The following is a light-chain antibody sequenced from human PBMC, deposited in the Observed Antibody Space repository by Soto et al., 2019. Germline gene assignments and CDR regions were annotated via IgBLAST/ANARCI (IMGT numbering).Light chain of an antibody. J-gene: IGKJ1*01. CDR2: GAS. V-gene: IGKV3-20*01. CDR1: QTVTSSY. CDR3: QQYGSSGT. Sequence: VLTQSPATPCLSPGERSTLSYRASQTVTSSYLAWYQQKPGPAPRLLIYGASNRATGIPDRFSGSGSGTDFTLTISRLETEDFAVYYCQQYGSSGTFGQGTKVDIK.